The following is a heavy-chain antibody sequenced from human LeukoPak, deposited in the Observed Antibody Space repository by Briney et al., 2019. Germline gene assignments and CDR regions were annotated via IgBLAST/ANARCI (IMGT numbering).Heavy chain of an antibody. J-gene: IGHJ5*02. Sequence: SQTLSLTCTVSGDSISSGDYYWSWLRQPAGKGLEWIGRISSSGSTNYNPSLKSRVTISVDTSKNQFSLKLNSVTAADTAVYYCARGGRGYNILTGYPTLVAWFDPWGQGTLVTVSS. CDR2: ISSSGST. D-gene: IGHD3-9*01. CDR3: ARGGRGYNILTGYPTLVAWFDP. CDR1: GDSISSGDYY. V-gene: IGHV4-61*02.